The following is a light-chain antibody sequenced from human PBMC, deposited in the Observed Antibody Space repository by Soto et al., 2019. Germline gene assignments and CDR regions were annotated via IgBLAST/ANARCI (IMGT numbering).Light chain of an antibody. CDR1: GSNIGGNA. V-gene: IGLV1-44*01. J-gene: IGLJ3*02. CDR3: CSHAGSGTLV. CDR2: INN. Sequence: QSVLTQPPSASGTPGQRVTLTCSGGGSNIGGNAVNWYQQLPGTAPKLLIYINNQRPSGVPDRFSGSKSGTSASLAISGLQSEDEAHYYCCSHAGSGTLVFGGGTQLTVL.